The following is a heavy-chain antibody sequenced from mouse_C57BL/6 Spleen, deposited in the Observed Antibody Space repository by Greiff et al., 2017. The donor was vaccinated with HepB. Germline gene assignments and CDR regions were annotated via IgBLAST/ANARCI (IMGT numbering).Heavy chain of an antibody. CDR3: ARPRSGYFDV. CDR2: IDPSDSYT. D-gene: IGHD1-1*01. V-gene: IGHV1-50*01. CDR1: GYTFTSYW. J-gene: IGHJ1*03. Sequence: QVQLKQPRAELVKPGASVKLSCKASGYTFTSYWMQWVKQRPGQGLEWIGEIDPSDSYTNYNQKFKGKATLTVDTSSSTAYMQLSSLTSEDSAVYYCARPRSGYFDVWGTGTTVTVSS.